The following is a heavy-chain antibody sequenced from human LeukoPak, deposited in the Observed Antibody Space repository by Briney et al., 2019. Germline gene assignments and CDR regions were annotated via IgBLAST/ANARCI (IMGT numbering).Heavy chain of an antibody. CDR3: ARDPRSSWYRAIDY. CDR2: IKQDGSAK. Sequence: GGSLRLSCAASGFTFSQYSMSGVRQAPGKGLEWVANIKQDGSAKYYVDSVKGRFTISRDDSKNSLYLQMDSLRAEDTAVYYCARDPRSSWYRAIDYWGQGSLVTVSS. CDR1: GFTFSQYS. J-gene: IGHJ4*02. D-gene: IGHD6-13*01. V-gene: IGHV3-7*01.